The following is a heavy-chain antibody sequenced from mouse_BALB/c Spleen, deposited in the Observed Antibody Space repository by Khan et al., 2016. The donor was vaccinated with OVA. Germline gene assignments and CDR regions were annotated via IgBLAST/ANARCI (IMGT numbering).Heavy chain of an antibody. D-gene: IGHD4-1*01. CDR3: ASHFTGSFAY. CDR2: INSGGYYT. Sequence: EVELVESGGDLMKPGGSLKLSCAASGFTFSTYGMSWVRQTPDKSLEWVATINSGGYYTYYPDSVQGRFTVSRNNARNPLYLQMSSLESEDTAMYYCASHFTGSFAYWGQGTLATVSA. J-gene: IGHJ3*01. CDR1: GFTFSTYG. V-gene: IGHV5-6*01.